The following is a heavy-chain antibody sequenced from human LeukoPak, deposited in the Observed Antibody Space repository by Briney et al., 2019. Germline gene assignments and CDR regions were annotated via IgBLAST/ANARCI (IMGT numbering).Heavy chain of an antibody. CDR2: IRGSGDYP. CDR3: AKDKYSPVRSMSEAAYYFDF. V-gene: IGHV3-23*01. CDR1: GFTFNNYA. J-gene: IGHJ4*02. D-gene: IGHD6-13*01. Sequence: PGGSRRLSCAASGFTFNNYAMMWVRQAPGKGPEWVSAIRGSGDYPQYADSVKGRFTISRDNSKNTLYLQMNSLRAEDTAVYLCAKDKYSPVRSMSEAAYYFDFWGPGTLVTVSS.